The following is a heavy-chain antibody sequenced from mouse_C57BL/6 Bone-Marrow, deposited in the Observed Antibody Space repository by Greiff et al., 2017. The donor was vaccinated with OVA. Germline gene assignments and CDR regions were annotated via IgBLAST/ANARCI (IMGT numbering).Heavy chain of an antibody. Sequence: VQLQQSGAELVRPGASVKLSCTASGFNIKDDCMHWVKQRPEQGLEWIGWIDPENGDTEYASKFQGKATITADTSSNTAYLQLSSLTSEDTAVYYCTFTTVVARGYFDVWGTGTTVTVSS. CDR3: TFTTVVARGYFDV. J-gene: IGHJ1*03. CDR1: GFNIKDDC. CDR2: IDPENGDT. V-gene: IGHV14-4*01. D-gene: IGHD1-1*01.